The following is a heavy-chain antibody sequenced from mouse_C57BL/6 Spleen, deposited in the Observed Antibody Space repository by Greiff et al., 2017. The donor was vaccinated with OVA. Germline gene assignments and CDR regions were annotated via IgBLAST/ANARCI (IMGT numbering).Heavy chain of an antibody. J-gene: IGHJ3*01. V-gene: IGHV1-85*01. CDR1: GYTFTSSD. Sequence: QVQLQQSGPELVKPGASLRLSCRASGYTFTSSDINWVKQGPGQGLGWIGWLCPRDGSTKSNEKFRGKATLTVDTSSSTAYMELHSLTSEDSAVYFCAREEDGAWFAYWGQGTLVTVSA. CDR3: AREEDGAWFAY. CDR2: LCPRDGST.